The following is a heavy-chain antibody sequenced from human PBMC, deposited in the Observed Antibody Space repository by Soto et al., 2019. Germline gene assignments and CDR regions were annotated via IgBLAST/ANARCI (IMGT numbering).Heavy chain of an antibody. J-gene: IGHJ4*02. D-gene: IGHD2-8*01. V-gene: IGHV3-23*01. CDR2: ISGSGGST. CDR3: APHKWLIDY. Sequence: EVQLLESGGGLVQPGGSLRPPFEAPGLPFSSYPMTWVRQPQGKGLGGVSAISGSGGSTYYADSVKGRFTISRDNSKNTLYLQMNSLRAEDTAVYYCAPHKWLIDYWGQGTLVTVSS. CDR1: GLPFSSYP.